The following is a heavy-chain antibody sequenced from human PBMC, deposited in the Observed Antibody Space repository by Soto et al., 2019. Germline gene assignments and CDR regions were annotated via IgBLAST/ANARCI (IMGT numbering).Heavy chain of an antibody. CDR2: IYSGGNT. CDR1: GFTVSSNY. V-gene: IGHV3-66*01. CDR3: ASSQEQGGLFDP. J-gene: IGHJ5*02. Sequence: GGSLRLSCAASGFTVSSNYMSWVRQAPGKGLEWVSVIYSGGNTYYTDSVKGRFTISRDNSKNTLYLQMNSLRAEDTAVYYCASSQEQGGLFDPWGQGTLVTVSS. D-gene: IGHD1-26*01.